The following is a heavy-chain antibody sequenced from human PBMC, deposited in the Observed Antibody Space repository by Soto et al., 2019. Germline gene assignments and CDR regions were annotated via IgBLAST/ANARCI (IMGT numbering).Heavy chain of an antibody. D-gene: IGHD5-18*01. J-gene: IGHJ6*02. CDR2: VSADNGNT. Sequence: ASVKVSCKASGYTFSNYGSTWVRQAPGQGLEWMGRVSADNGNTRYVQKFRGRVTMTTDTSTSTVYMELRNLRSDDTAVYYCARCIQQDYYYGMDVWGQGTTVTVSS. V-gene: IGHV1-18*01. CDR3: ARCIQQDYYYGMDV. CDR1: GYTFSNYG.